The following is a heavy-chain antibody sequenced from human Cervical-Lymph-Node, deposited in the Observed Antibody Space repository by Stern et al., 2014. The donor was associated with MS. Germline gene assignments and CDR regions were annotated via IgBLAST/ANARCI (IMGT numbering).Heavy chain of an antibody. Sequence: DQLVESGAEVKKPGASVKVSCKASGYTFSSYAIHWVRQAPGQRLEWMGWIIAGNGNTKYSQNFQGRVTINRDTSASTAYMELSSLRSEDTAVYYCARSYDFPIFDSWGQGTLVTVSS. CDR3: ARSYDFPIFDS. CDR1: GYTFSSYA. V-gene: IGHV1-3*01. CDR2: IIAGNGNT. J-gene: IGHJ4*02. D-gene: IGHD3-3*01.